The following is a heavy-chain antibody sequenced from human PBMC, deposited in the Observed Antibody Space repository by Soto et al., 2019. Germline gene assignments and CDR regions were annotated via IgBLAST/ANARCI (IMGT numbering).Heavy chain of an antibody. V-gene: IGHV4-39*01. CDR1: GGSISTSSYD. CDR2: IYYSGST. Sequence: PSETLSLTCTVSGGSISTSSYDWGWIRQPPGKGLEWIGSIYYSGSTYYNPSLKSRVTISVDTSRNQFSLNLSSVTAADTAVYYCAGLGDYYQAFEYWGQGTLVTVSS. J-gene: IGHJ4*02. CDR3: AGLGDYYQAFEY. D-gene: IGHD3-22*01.